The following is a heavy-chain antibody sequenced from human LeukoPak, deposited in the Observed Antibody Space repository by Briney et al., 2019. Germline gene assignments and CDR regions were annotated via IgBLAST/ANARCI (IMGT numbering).Heavy chain of an antibody. Sequence: PSETLSLTCTVSGGSISSSSYYWGWIRQPAGKGLEWIGRIYTSGSTNYNPSLRSRVTISVDTSKNQFSLKLSSVTAADTAIYYCARAVIVVAAATQRNWFDPWGQGTLVTVSS. CDR3: ARAVIVVAAATQRNWFDP. CDR2: IYTSGST. CDR1: GGSISSSSYY. D-gene: IGHD2-15*01. J-gene: IGHJ5*02. V-gene: IGHV4-61*02.